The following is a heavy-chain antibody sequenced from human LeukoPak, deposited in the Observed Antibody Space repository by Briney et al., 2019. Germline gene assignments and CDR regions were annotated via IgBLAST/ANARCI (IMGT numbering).Heavy chain of an antibody. D-gene: IGHD3-22*01. Sequence: ASVKVSCKATSYTFTSYGISWMRQSPGQGLEWMGWISAYSGNTNYAQKLQGRVTMTTDTSTSTAYMELRSLRSDDTALYYCARDSFYDGSGCYYEGGFDPWAREPWSPSPQ. J-gene: IGHJ5*02. CDR1: SYTFTSYG. V-gene: IGHV1-18*01. CDR2: ISAYSGNT. CDR3: ARDSFYDGSGCYYEGGFDP.